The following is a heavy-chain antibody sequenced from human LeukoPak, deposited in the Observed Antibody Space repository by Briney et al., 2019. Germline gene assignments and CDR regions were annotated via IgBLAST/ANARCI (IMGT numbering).Heavy chain of an antibody. CDR1: GGSISSSSYY. J-gene: IGHJ4*02. CDR2: IYYSGST. CDR3: ARQWLVRLYYFDY. V-gene: IGHV4-39*01. Sequence: SETLSLTCTVSGGSISSSSYYWGWIRQPPGKGLEWIGSIYYSGSTYYNPSLKSRVTMSVDTSKNQFSLKLSSVTAADTAVYYCARQWLVRLYYFDYWGQGTLVTVSS. D-gene: IGHD6-19*01.